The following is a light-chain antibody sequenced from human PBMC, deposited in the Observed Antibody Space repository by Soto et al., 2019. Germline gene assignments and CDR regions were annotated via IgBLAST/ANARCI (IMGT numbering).Light chain of an antibody. J-gene: IGKJ1*01. CDR2: GAS. V-gene: IGKV3-20*01. CDR3: QQYGISPRT. CDR1: QSVSSNY. Sequence: EMVLTQSPGTLSLSPGERASLSCRASQSVSSNYLAWYQHKPGQAPRLFIYGASSRATGIPDRFSGSGSGTDFTLTISRLEPEDFAVYYCQQYGISPRTFGQGTKVDIK.